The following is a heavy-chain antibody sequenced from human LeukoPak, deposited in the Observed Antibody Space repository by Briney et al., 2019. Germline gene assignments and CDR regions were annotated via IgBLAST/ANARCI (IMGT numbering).Heavy chain of an antibody. CDR3: ARGHDVYSSGWYKFDY. D-gene: IGHD6-19*01. CDR2: IIPIFGTA. V-gene: IGHV1-69*05. CDR1: GGTFSSYA. J-gene: IGHJ4*02. Sequence: SVKVSCEASGGTFSSYAISWVLQAPGQGLEWMGRIIPIFGTANYAQKFQGRVTITTDESTSTAYMELSSLRSEDTAVYYCARGHDVYSSGWYKFDYWGQGTLVTVSS.